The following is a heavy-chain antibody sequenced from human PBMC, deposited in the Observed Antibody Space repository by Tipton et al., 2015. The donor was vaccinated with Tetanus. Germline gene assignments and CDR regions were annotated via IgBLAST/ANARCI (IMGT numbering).Heavy chain of an antibody. CDR3: ARIYDFWSGYYSDH. V-gene: IGHV4-39*01. CDR2: IYFKGDT. CDR1: GGSISDKKYY. J-gene: IGHJ4*02. Sequence: TLSLTCTVSGGSISDKKYYWGWIRQPPGKGLEWIASIYFKGDTYYNPSLKSRVTISVDTSKNQFSLKLSSVTAADTAVYYCARIYDFWSGYYSDHWGQGTLVTVSS. D-gene: IGHD3-3*01.